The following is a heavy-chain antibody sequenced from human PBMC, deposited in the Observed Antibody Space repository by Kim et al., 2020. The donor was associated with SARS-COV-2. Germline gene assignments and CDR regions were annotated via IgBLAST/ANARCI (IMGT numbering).Heavy chain of an antibody. CDR3: ARGDAGVSDY. CDR1: GYTFTGYY. CDR2: INPISGGT. J-gene: IGHJ4*02. Sequence: ASVKVSCKASGYTFTGYYIHWVRQAPGQGLEWMGWINPISGGTNYAQKFQGRVTMTSDTSITTANMELNRLTSDDTAVYFCARGDAGVSDYWGQVTLVTV. D-gene: IGHD2-8*01. V-gene: IGHV1-2*02.